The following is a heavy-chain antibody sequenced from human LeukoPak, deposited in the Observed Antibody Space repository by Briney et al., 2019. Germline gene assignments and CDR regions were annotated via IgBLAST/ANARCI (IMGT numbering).Heavy chain of an antibody. D-gene: IGHD3-22*01. Sequence: ETLSLTCTVSGGSISSSSYYWGWIRQPPGKGLEWVSSISSSSSYMYYADSVKGRFTISRDNAKNSLYLQMNSLRAEDTAVYYCAREGTMMDLYAFDIWGQGTMVTVSS. V-gene: IGHV3-21*01. J-gene: IGHJ3*02. CDR2: ISSSSSYM. CDR1: GGSISSSS. CDR3: AREGTMMDLYAFDI.